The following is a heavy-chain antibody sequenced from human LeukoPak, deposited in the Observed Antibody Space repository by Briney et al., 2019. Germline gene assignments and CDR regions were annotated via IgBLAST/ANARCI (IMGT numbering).Heavy chain of an antibody. V-gene: IGHV1-2*02. Sequence: ASVKVSCKASGYTFTGYYMHWVRQAPGQGLEWMGWINPNSGGTKYAQKFQGRVTMIRDTSITTAYMELSSLRSDDTAVYYCAKLDRISVAGYSDYWGQGTLVTVSS. D-gene: IGHD6-19*01. CDR2: INPNSGGT. CDR1: GYTFTGYY. J-gene: IGHJ4*02. CDR3: AKLDRISVAGYSDY.